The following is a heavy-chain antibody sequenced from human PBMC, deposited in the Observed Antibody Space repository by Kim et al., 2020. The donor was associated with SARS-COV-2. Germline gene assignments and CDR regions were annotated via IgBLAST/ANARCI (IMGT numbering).Heavy chain of an antibody. J-gene: IGHJ5*02. Sequence: SETLSLTCTVSGGSISSSSYYWGWIRQPPGKGLEWIGSIYYSGSTYYNPSLKSRVTISVGTSKNQSSLKLSSVTAADTAVYYCARHVGYSSGWNWFDPWGQGTLVTVST. CDR3: ARHVGYSSGWNWFDP. D-gene: IGHD6-19*01. V-gene: IGHV4-39*01. CDR2: IYYSGST. CDR1: GGSISSSSYY.